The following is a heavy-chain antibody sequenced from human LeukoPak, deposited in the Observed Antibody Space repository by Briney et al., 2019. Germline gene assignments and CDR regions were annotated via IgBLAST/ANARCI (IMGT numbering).Heavy chain of an antibody. V-gene: IGHV3-74*01. Sequence: PGVTLRLSCAASVFTFSRYWMHCVRPAPGKGLVWVSRINSDGIGTSYADSVKGRFTISRDNAKNTLYLQMNSLRAEDTAVYYCARDYSNSNWFDPWGQGTLVTVSS. CDR1: VFTFSRYW. CDR2: INSDGIGT. CDR3: ARDYSNSNWFDP. D-gene: IGHD4-11*01. J-gene: IGHJ5*02.